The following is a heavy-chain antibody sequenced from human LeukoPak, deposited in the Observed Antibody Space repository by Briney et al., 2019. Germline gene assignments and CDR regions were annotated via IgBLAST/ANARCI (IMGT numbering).Heavy chain of an antibody. CDR1: GFTFNNYA. CDR3: ANDFDH. V-gene: IGHV3-23*01. CDR2: ISGSDDNT. J-gene: IGHJ4*02. Sequence: GGSLRLSCAASGFTFNNYAMSWVRQAPGKGLEWVSTISGSDDNTYYADSVKGRFTISKDISKNTLYLQMNSLRADDTALYYCANDFDHWGQGTLVTVSS.